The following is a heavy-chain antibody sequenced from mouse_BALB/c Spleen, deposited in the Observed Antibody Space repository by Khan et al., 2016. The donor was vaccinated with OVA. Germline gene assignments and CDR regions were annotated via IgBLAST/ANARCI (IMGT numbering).Heavy chain of an antibody. J-gene: IGHJ3*01. CDR1: GFNIKDYY. Sequence: VRLQQSGAELVRPGALVKLSCKGSGFNIKDYYIHWVKQRPEQGLEWIGWIDPENDNTIYDPKFQGKASITADTSSNTAYLQLSSLTSEDTAVYYCTRDGYPPWFAYWGQGTLITVSA. V-gene: IGHV14-1*02. CDR3: TRDGYPPWFAY. CDR2: IDPENDNT. D-gene: IGHD2-3*01.